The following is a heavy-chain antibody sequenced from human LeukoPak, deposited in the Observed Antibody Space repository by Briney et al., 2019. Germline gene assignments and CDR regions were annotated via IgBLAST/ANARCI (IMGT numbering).Heavy chain of an antibody. V-gene: IGHV1-3*01. Sequence: ASVKVSCKASGYTFTSYAMHWVRQAPGQRLEWMGWINAGNGNTKYSQKFQGRVTITRDASASTAYMELSSLRSEDTAVYYCARAGWMAAAGTGGFDYWGQGTLVTVSS. CDR2: INAGNGNT. D-gene: IGHD6-13*01. CDR1: GYTFTSYA. CDR3: ARAGWMAAAGTGGFDY. J-gene: IGHJ4*02.